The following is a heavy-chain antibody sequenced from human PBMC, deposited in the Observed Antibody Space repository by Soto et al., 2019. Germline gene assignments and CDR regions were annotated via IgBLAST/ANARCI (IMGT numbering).Heavy chain of an antibody. D-gene: IGHD2-2*01. Sequence: GGSLRLSCAASGFTFSSYWMHWVRQAPGKGLVWVSRINPDGSATNYADSVKGRFTISRDNAKNTLYLQMNSLRAEDTAVYYCGTGDSAAPMATGDWGQGTLVTVSS. CDR2: INPDGSAT. J-gene: IGHJ4*02. V-gene: IGHV3-74*01. CDR3: GTGDSAAPMATGD. CDR1: GFTFSSYW.